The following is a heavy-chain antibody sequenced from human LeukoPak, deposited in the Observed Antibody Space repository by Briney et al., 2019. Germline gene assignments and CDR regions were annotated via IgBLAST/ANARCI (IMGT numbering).Heavy chain of an antibody. J-gene: IGHJ6*03. D-gene: IGHD3-10*01. CDR3: TTSGDGNYYYYYMDV. V-gene: IGHV3-15*01. Sequence: GGSLRLSCAASGFTFSNAWMSWVRQAPGKGLEWVGRIKTKTDGGTTDYGAPVKGRFTISRDDSKNTLYLQMNSLKMEDTAVYYCTTSGDGNYYYYYMDVWGKGTTVTISS. CDR2: IKTKTDGGTT. CDR1: GFTFSNAW.